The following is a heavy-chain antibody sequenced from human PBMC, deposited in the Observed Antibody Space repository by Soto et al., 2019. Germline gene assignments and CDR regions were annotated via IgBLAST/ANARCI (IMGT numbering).Heavy chain of an antibody. Sequence: EVQLVESGGGLVQPGGSLRLSCAASGFTFSSYAMHWVRQAPGKGLEYVSAISSNGGSTYYANSVKGRFTISRDNSKNTLYLQMGSLRAEDRAVYYCARDLTISAITLGFDYWGQGTLVTVSS. V-gene: IGHV3-64*01. J-gene: IGHJ4*02. CDR1: GFTFSSYA. CDR2: ISSNGGST. D-gene: IGHD3-10*01. CDR3: ARDLTISAITLGFDY.